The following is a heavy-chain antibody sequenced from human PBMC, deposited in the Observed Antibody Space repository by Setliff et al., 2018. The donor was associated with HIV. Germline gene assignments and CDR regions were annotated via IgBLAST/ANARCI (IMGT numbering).Heavy chain of an antibody. CDR3: VRFFDSSGYYRYYFDS. V-gene: IGHV2-26*01. CDR1: GFSLSDDRLG. CDR2: IFSNDEQ. J-gene: IGHJ4*02. D-gene: IGHD3-22*01. Sequence: GSGPTLVNPTETLTLICTVSGFSLSDDRLGVSWIRQPPGKALEWLAHIFSNDEQSYRASLKGRLTISKDTSKSQVVLTMTNMDPVDTATYYCVRFFDSSGYYRYYFDSWGQGTQVTVSS.